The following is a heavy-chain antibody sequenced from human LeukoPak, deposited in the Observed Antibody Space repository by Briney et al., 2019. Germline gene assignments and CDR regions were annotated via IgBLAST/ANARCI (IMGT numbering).Heavy chain of an antibody. CDR3: ARLTYYGSGSNPLDY. CDR2: IDPSDSYT. J-gene: IGHJ4*02. CDR1: GYRFPSYW. D-gene: IGHD3-10*01. V-gene: IGHV5-10-1*01. Sequence: GESLRNSCKASGYRFPSYWITWVRQMPGKGLEWMGRIDPSDSYTNYSPSFQGHVTISADKSISTAYLQWSSLKASDTAMYYCARLTYYGSGSNPLDYWGQGTLVTVSS.